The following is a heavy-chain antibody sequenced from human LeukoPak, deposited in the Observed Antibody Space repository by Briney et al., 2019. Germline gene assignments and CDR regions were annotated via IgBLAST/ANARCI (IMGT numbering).Heavy chain of an antibody. D-gene: IGHD3-22*01. Sequence: SETLSLTCTVSGGSISNYYWSWIRQPPGKGLGWIGYMYYSGSTNYNPSLKSRVTISVDTSKNQFSLKLNSVTAADTAMYYCARSFSPNYYDLLDYWGQGTLVTVSS. CDR3: ARSFSPNYYDLLDY. CDR1: GGSISNYY. J-gene: IGHJ4*02. V-gene: IGHV4-59*01. CDR2: MYYSGST.